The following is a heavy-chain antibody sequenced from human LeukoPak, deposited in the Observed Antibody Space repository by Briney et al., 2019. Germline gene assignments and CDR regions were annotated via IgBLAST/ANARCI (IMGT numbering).Heavy chain of an antibody. V-gene: IGHV1-8*03. J-gene: IGHJ6*02. D-gene: IGHD3-9*01. CDR3: ARDGGLLRYFDWLEYYYGMDV. CDR1: GYTFTSYD. CDR2: MNPNSGNT. Sequence: ASVKVSCKASGYTFTSYDINWVRQATGQGLEWMGWMNPNSGNTGYAQKFQGRVTITRNTSISTAYMELSSLGSEDTAVYYCARDGGLLRYFDWLEYYYGMDVWGQGTTVTVSS.